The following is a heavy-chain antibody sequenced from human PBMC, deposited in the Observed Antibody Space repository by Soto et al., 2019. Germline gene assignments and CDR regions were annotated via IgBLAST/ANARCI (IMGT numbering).Heavy chain of an antibody. CDR3: ARGGGYYGSGSYYYGMDV. J-gene: IGHJ6*02. CDR2: VYYSGST. D-gene: IGHD3-10*01. CDR1: GGSISSGDYY. Sequence: SETLSLTCTVSGGSISSGDYYWSWIRQPPGKGLEWIGYVYYSGSTYYNPSLKSRVTISVDTSKNQFSLKLSSVTAADTAVYYCARGGGYYGSGSYYYGMDVWGQGTTVTVSS. V-gene: IGHV4-30-4*01.